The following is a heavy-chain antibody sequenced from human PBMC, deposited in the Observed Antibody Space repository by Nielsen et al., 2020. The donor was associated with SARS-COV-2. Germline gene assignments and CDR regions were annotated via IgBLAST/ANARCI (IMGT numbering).Heavy chain of an antibody. D-gene: IGHD4-17*01. J-gene: IGHJ6*02. V-gene: IGHV4-39*07. CDR3: ARGRDTTTNSYLDV. CDR1: GGSISSSSYY. Sequence: SETLSLTCTVSGGSISSSSYYWGWIRQPPGKGLEWIGSIYYSGSTYYNPSLTTRLIISSDKSKNQFSLRLRSVTAADTAIYYCARGRDTTTNSYLDVWGQGTTVTVSS. CDR2: IYYSGST.